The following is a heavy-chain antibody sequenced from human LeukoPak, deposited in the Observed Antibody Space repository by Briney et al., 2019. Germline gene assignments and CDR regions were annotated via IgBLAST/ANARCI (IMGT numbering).Heavy chain of an antibody. D-gene: IGHD3-22*01. CDR2: INPNSGGT. V-gene: IGHV1-2*02. J-gene: IGHJ4*02. CDR3: ARLYYYDSSGYYDPFDY. CDR1: GYTFTGYY. Sequence: GASVKVSCKASGYTFTGYYMHWVRQPPGQGLEWMGWINPNSGGTNYAQKFQGRVTMTKDTSISTAYMELSRLRSDDTAVYYCARLYYYDSSGYYDPFDYWGQGTLVTVSP.